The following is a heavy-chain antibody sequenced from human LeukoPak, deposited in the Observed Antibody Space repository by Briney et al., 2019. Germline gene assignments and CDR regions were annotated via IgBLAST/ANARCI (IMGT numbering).Heavy chain of an antibody. J-gene: IGHJ4*02. CDR2: ISGSGGRT. Sequence: QPGGSLRLSCAASAFTFRSYAMSWFRQAPGKGLEWVSVISGSGGRTYYADSVKGRFTISRDNSKNTLFLQMNSLRAEDTAVYYCAKGAQDYGDSTTDYWGQGTLVTVSS. V-gene: IGHV3-23*01. CDR3: AKGAQDYGDSTTDY. D-gene: IGHD4-17*01. CDR1: AFTFRSYA.